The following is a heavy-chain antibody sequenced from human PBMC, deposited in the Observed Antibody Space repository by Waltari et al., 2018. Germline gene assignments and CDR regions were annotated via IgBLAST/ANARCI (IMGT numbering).Heavy chain of an antibody. CDR3: ARRWGLCWFDP. J-gene: IGHJ5*02. D-gene: IGHD3-10*02. CDR2: IYHSGST. CDR1: GYSISSGYY. V-gene: IGHV4-38-2*02. Sequence: QVQLQESGPGLVKPSETLSLTCTVSGYSISSGYYWGWIRQPPGKGLEWIGSIYHSGSTYYNPSLKSRVTISVDTSKNQFSLKLSSVTAADTAMYYCARRWGLCWFDPWGQGTLVTVSS.